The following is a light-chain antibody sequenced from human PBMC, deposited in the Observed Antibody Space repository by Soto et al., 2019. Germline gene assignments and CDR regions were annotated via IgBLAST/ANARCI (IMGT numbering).Light chain of an antibody. V-gene: IGLV2-8*01. J-gene: IGLJ2*01. CDR1: SSDVGGYKY. CDR3: SSYGGTNNVV. Sequence: QSVLTQSPSASGSPGQSVTISCTGTSSDVGGYKYVSWYQHHPGKAPKVVIYEVTKRPSGVPDRFSGSQSGNTASLTVSGLQAEDEADYYCSSYGGTNNVVFGGGTKVTVL. CDR2: EVT.